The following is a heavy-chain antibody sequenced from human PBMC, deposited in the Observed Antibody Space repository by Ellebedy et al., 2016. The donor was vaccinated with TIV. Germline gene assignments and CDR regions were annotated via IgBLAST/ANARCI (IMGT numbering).Heavy chain of an antibody. V-gene: IGHV4-4*02. J-gene: IGHJ5*02. CDR1: GGSINSDNY. CDR2: VYHSGHT. D-gene: IGHD2/OR15-2a*01. CDR3: ARDWTRGGGYFASWFDP. Sequence: MPSETLSLTCGVSGGSINSDNYWSWVRPSPGRGLWWIGEVYHSGHTNYNPSLRSRVSISVDKSKSQFSLGLRSMTAADTAVYYCARDWTRGGGYFASWFDPWGQGTPVTVSS.